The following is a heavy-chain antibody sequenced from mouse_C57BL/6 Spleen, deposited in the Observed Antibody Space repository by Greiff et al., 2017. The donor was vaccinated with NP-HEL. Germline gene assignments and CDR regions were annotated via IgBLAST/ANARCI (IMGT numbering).Heavy chain of an antibody. CDR2: ISSGGSYT. Sequence: EVQLQESGGDLVKPGGSLKLSCAASGFTFSSYGMSWVRQTPDKRLEWVATISSGGSYTYYPDSVKGRFTISRDNAKNTLYLQMSSLKSEDTAMYYCARQDYGSSQYFDVWGTGTTVTVSS. J-gene: IGHJ1*03. V-gene: IGHV5-6*01. D-gene: IGHD1-1*01. CDR3: ARQDYGSSQYFDV. CDR1: GFTFSSYG.